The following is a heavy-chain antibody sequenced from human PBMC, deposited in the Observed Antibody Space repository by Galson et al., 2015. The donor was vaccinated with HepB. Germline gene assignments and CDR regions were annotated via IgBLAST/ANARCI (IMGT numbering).Heavy chain of an antibody. CDR1: GFTVSSNY. Sequence: SLRLSCAASGFTVSSNYMSWVRQTPGKGLEWVANIKQDGSEKYYVDSVKGRFTISRDNAKNSLCLQMNSLRAEDTAVYYCARDGEGSWNAIDYWGQGTLVTVSS. D-gene: IGHD6-13*01. V-gene: IGHV3-7*03. CDR2: IKQDGSEK. J-gene: IGHJ4*02. CDR3: ARDGEGSWNAIDY.